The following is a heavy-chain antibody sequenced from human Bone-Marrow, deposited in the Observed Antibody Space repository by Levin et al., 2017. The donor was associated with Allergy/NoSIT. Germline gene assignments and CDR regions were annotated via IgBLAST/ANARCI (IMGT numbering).Heavy chain of an antibody. D-gene: IGHD2-15*01. J-gene: IGHJ4*02. Sequence: GESLKISCKTSGYTFTDFGISWVRQAPGQGLEWIGWINTYRGDTYSAQKLQGRVTMTTDTSSSTAYMDLTNLKSDDSGLYYCARAALGTGYCSGGSCYSSDYWGQGTLVTVS. CDR2: INTYRGDT. CDR1: GYTFTDFG. CDR3: ARAALGTGYCSGGSCYSSDY. V-gene: IGHV1-18*01.